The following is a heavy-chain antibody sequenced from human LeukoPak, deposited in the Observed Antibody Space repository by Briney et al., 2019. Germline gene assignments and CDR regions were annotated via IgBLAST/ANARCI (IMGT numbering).Heavy chain of an antibody. CDR1: GFTVSSNY. CDR2: IYSGGST. D-gene: IGHD5-18*01. Sequence: PGGSLRLSCAASGFTVSSNYMSWVRQAPGKGLEWVSVIYSGGSTYYADSVKGRFTISRDNSKNTLYLQMNSLRAEDTAVYYCAREGGGYSYGLDYWGQGTLVTVSS. V-gene: IGHV3-53*01. J-gene: IGHJ4*02. CDR3: AREGGGYSYGLDY.